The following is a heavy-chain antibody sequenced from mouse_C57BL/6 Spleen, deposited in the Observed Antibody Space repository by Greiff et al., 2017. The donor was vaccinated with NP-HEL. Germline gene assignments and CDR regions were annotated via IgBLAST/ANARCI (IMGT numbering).Heavy chain of an antibody. CDR1: GYTFTSYW. V-gene: IGHV1-64*01. J-gene: IGHJ3*01. D-gene: IGHD3-2*02. Sequence: QVQLQQPGAELVKPGASVKLSCKASGYTFTSYWMHWVKQRPGQGLEWIGMIHPNSGGTNYTAKFKSKATLTVDKSSSTAYMQLSSLTSEDAAVYYCARAKTAQAPFAYWGQGTLVTVSA. CDR3: ARAKTAQAPFAY. CDR2: IHPNSGGT.